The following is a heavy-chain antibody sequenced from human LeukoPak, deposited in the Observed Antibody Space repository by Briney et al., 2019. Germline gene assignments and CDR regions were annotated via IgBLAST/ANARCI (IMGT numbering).Heavy chain of an antibody. V-gene: IGHV3-66*01. CDR2: IYSGGTT. J-gene: IGHJ4*02. D-gene: IGHD5-18*01. CDR3: ARDQYSYAHAAH. CDR1: GFTVSSNY. Sequence: GGSLRLSCAASGFTVSSNYMSWVRQAPGKGLEWVSVIYSGGTTYYADSVKGRFTISRDNSKNTLHLQMNSLRAEDTAVYYCARDQYSYAHAAHWGQGTLVTVSS.